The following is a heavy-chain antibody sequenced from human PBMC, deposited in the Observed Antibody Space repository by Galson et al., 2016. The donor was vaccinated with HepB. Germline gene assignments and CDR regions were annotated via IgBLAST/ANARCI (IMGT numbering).Heavy chain of an antibody. CDR3: AKTSPIAASGLIDY. J-gene: IGHJ4*02. D-gene: IGHD6-13*01. Sequence: SLRLSCAASGFTFSAYAMSWVRQAPGKGLEWISLISGSGSSTRYAASVKGRFSISRDNSRKTLYLQLNSLRAEDTALDYCAKTSPIAASGLIDYWGQGTLVTVSS. V-gene: IGHV3-23*01. CDR2: ISGSGSST. CDR1: GFTFSAYA.